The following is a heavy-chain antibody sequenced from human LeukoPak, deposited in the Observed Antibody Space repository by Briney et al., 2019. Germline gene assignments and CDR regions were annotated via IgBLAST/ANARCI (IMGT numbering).Heavy chain of an antibody. CDR1: GGSISSSSYF. CDR2: IYYSGST. J-gene: IGHJ1*01. D-gene: IGHD3-22*01. Sequence: PSETLSLTCTVSGGSISSSSYFWGWIRQPPGKVLEWIGSIYYSGSTYYNPSLKSRVTISVDTSKNQFSLKLSSVTAADTAVYYCASAYYDSSGYSFQHWGQGTLVTVSS. V-gene: IGHV4-39*01. CDR3: ASAYYDSSGYSFQH.